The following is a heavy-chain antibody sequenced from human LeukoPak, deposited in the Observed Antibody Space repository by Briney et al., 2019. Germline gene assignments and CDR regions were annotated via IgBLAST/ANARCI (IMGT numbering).Heavy chain of an antibody. CDR3: ARVRKRGYNPGRIGYYYYGMDV. CDR2: IIPIFGTA. CDR1: GGTFSSYA. Sequence: SVKVSCKASGGTFSSYAISWVRQAPGQGLEWMGGIIPIFGTANYAQKFQGRVTITADESTSTAYMELSSLRSEDTAVYYCARVRKRGYNPGRIGYYYYGMDVWGQGATVTVSS. D-gene: IGHD5-24*01. V-gene: IGHV1-69*13. J-gene: IGHJ6*02.